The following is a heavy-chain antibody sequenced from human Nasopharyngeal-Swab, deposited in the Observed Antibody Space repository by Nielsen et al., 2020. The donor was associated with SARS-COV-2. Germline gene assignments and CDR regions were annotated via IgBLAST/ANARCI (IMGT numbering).Heavy chain of an antibody. CDR3: VRDRGSYEFDS. Sequence: LSLTCAASGFIFDDFGMSWVRHIPGKGLEWVSGIIWSGARADYADSVKGRFTISRDNAKNSVHLQMNSLRAEDTALYHCVRDRGSYEFDSWGQGTLVTVFS. CDR1: GFIFDDFG. V-gene: IGHV3-20*01. D-gene: IGHD5-12*01. J-gene: IGHJ4*02. CDR2: IIWSGARA.